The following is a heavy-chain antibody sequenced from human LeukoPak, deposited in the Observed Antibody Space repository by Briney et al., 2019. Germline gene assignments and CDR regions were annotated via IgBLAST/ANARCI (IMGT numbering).Heavy chain of an antibody. V-gene: IGHV1-2*02. D-gene: IGHD6-19*01. J-gene: IGHJ3*01. CDR1: EYTFSGHF. CDR3: AQSIAVPRIPTFDV. CDR2: INPNSGVT. Sequence: ASVRVSCKASEYTFSGHFIHWMRQAPGQGLEWVGWINPNSGVTNYAQKFQGRVTLTRDTSAGTAYMALSSLRSDDTAVYYCAQSIAVPRIPTFDVWGQGTVAAVSS.